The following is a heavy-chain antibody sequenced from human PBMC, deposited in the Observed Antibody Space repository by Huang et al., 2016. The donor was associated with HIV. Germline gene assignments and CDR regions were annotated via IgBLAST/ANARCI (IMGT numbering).Heavy chain of an antibody. D-gene: IGHD4-17*01. CDR2: ISSGGGTI. V-gene: IGHV3-48*02. Sequence: VQLVESGGGLVQPGGSLSLSCATSGFAFSNYNMNGFRQSPGKGLDWISYISSGGGTIYYADSVKGRFTISRDNAKNSLYLQISTLRDEDTAVYYCARETRLRRGLDFWGQGTLVTVSS. CDR3: ARETRLRRGLDF. CDR1: GFAFSNYN. J-gene: IGHJ4*02.